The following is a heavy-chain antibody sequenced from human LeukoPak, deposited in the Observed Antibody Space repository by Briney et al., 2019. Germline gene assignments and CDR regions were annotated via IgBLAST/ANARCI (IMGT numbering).Heavy chain of an antibody. V-gene: IGHV4-59*07. J-gene: IGHJ3*01. D-gene: IGHD6-19*01. Sequence: KTSDTLSLTCTVSGGSITSHYWNWIRQPLGKGLEWIGNIYYSGSTNYNPSLKSRVTISVDTSKNQFSLKMSSVTAADTAIYYCARLRPGSSGYSDAVDFWGQGTMVTVSS. CDR2: IYYSGST. CDR1: GGSITSHY. CDR3: ARLRPGSSGYSDAVDF.